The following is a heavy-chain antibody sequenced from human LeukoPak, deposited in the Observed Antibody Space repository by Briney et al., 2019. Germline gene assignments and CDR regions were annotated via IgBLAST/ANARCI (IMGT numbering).Heavy chain of an antibody. CDR2: IYTSGST. V-gene: IGHV4-4*07. D-gene: IGHD5-18*01. J-gene: IGHJ5*02. CDR1: GGSISSYY. CDR3: ARDREDTAMVTWFDP. Sequence: PSETLSLTCTVSGGSISSYYWSWIRQPAGKGLEWIGRIYTSGSTNYNPSLKSRVTMSVDTSKNQFSLKLSSVTAADTAAYYCARDREDTAMVTWFDPWGQGTLVTVSS.